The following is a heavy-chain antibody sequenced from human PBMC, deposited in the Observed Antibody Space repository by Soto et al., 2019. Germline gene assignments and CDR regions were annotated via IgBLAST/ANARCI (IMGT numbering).Heavy chain of an antibody. CDR1: GGTFSSYA. V-gene: IGHV1-69*13. J-gene: IGHJ6*02. D-gene: IGHD3-16*01. CDR2: IIPIFGTA. Sequence: SVKVSCKASGGTFSSYAVSWVRQAPGQGLEWMGGIIPIFGTANYAQKFQGRVTITADESTSTAYMELSSLRSEDTAVYYCARLTSGVYYYGMDVWGQGTTVTVYS. CDR3: ARLTSGVYYYGMDV.